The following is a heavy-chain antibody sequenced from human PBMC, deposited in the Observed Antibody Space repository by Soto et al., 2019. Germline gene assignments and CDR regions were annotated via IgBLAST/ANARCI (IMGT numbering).Heavy chain of an antibody. Sequence: QVQLEESGGGVVQPGRSLRLSCAASGFTFSSYAMHWVRQAPGKGLEWVAVISYDGSNKYYADSVKGRFTISRDNSKNTLYLQMNSLRAEDTAVYYCARAVYYYYGMDVWVQGTTVTVSS. CDR2: ISYDGSNK. J-gene: IGHJ6*02. CDR1: GFTFSSYA. CDR3: ARAVYYYYGMDV. V-gene: IGHV3-30-3*01.